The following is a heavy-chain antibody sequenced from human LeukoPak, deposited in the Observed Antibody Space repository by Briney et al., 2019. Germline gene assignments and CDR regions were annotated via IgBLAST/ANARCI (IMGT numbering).Heavy chain of an antibody. V-gene: IGHV4-39*01. CDR3: ARPYGSCSGASCYNYFDY. D-gene: IGHD2-2*02. CDR1: GGSISSSSCY. J-gene: IGHJ4*02. CDR2: IYYSGST. Sequence: PSETLSLTCTVSGGSISSSSCYWGWIRQPPGKGLEWIGTIYYSGSTYYNPSLKSRVTISVDTSKNQFSLKLSSVTAADTAVYYFARPYGSCSGASCYNYFDYWGQGTLVTVSS.